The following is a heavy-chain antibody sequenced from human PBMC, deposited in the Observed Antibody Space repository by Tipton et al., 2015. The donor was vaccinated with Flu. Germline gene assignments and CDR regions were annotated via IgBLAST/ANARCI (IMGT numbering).Heavy chain of an antibody. D-gene: IGHD3-3*01. CDR2: ISIGSSTI. CDR3: ARDPYDFWTSNKHYYYYMDV. J-gene: IGHJ6*03. CDR1: GFTFRSYN. V-gene: IGHV3-48*01. Sequence: SLRLSCEASGFTFRSYNFNWVRQAPGKGLEWVSYISIGSSTIYYADSVKGRFTISRDNAKNSLYLQMNSLRAEDSAVYYCARDPYDFWTSNKHYYYYMDVWGKGTTVTVFS.